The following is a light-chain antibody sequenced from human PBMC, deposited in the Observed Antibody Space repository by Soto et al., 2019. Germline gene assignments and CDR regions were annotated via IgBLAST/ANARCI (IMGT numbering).Light chain of an antibody. J-gene: IGLJ1*01. Sequence: QSVLTQPPSVSGSPGQSVTISCTGTSSDVGKYDRVSWYQQPPGTAPRLIMYEVTNRPSGVPARFSGSKSGNTASLTISGLQAEDEADYFCSSYTSASRYVFGAGTKVT. CDR3: SSYTSASRYV. CDR1: SSDVGKYDR. V-gene: IGLV2-18*02. CDR2: EVT.